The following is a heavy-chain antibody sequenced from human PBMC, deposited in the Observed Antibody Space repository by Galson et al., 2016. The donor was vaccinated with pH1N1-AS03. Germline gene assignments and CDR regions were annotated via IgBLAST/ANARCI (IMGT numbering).Heavy chain of an antibody. V-gene: IGHV3-7*01. D-gene: IGHD3-10*01. Sequence: SLRLSCAASGFTFSTYWMSWVRQAPGKGLEWVANMNQDESEKYYVGSVKGRFTIFRDNAKNSLYLQMNSLRAEDTALYYCVRDLHRASPGKSFDFWGQGTLATVS. CDR1: GFTFSTYW. CDR2: MNQDESEK. CDR3: VRDLHRASPGKSFDF. J-gene: IGHJ4*02.